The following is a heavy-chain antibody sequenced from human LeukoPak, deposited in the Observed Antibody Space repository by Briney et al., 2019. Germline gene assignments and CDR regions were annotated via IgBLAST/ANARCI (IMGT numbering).Heavy chain of an antibody. CDR2: IYYSGST. Sequence: SETLSLTCTVSGGSISSSSYYWGWIRQPPGKGLEWIGSIYYSGSTYYNPSLKSRVTISVDTSKNQFSLKMSSVTAADTAVYYCARGRIAARYFYYYMDVWGKGTTVTVSS. CDR1: GGSISSSSYY. V-gene: IGHV4-39*07. CDR3: ARGRIAARYFYYYMDV. D-gene: IGHD6-6*01. J-gene: IGHJ6*03.